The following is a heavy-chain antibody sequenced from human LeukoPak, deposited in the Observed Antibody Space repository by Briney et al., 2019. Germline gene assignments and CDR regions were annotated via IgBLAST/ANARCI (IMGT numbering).Heavy chain of an antibody. Sequence: AAVKVSCKASGYTFTSYYMHWVRQAPVQGLEWMGIINPSGGSTSYAQKFQGRVTMTRDMSTSTVYMELSSLRSEDTAVYYCARRSGYSSGWSWYYYMDVWGKGTTVTVSS. CDR1: GYTFTSYY. D-gene: IGHD6-19*01. J-gene: IGHJ6*03. CDR2: INPSGGST. CDR3: ARRSGYSSGWSWYYYMDV. V-gene: IGHV1-46*01.